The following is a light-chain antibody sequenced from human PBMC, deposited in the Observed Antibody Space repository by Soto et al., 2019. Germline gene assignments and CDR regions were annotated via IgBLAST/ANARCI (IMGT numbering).Light chain of an antibody. J-gene: IGKJ1*01. CDR3: QQSYSTPPT. CDR1: QSISSY. Sequence: DIQRTQSPSSLSASVGDRVTITCRASQSISSYLNWYQQKPGTAPKFLIYAASNLQSGVPSRFSGSGSGTDFTLTISSLQPEDFASYYCQQSYSTPPTFGQGTKV. V-gene: IGKV1-39*01. CDR2: AAS.